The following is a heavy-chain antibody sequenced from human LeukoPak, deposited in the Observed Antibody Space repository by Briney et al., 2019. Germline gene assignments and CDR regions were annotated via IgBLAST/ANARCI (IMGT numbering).Heavy chain of an antibody. CDR3: ARGLPFYSSGWYFDY. D-gene: IGHD6-19*01. J-gene: IGHJ4*02. Sequence: GGSLRLSCAASGFTFSSYSMNWVRQAPGKGLEWVSYISSSSSTIYYADSVKGRFTISRDNAKNSLYLQMNSLRAEDTAVYYCARGLPFYSSGWYFDYWGQGTLVTVSS. V-gene: IGHV3-48*01. CDR1: GFTFSSYS. CDR2: ISSSSSTI.